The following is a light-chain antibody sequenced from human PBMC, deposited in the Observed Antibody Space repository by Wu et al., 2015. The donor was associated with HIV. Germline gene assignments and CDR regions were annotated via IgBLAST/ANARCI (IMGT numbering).Light chain of an antibody. V-gene: IGKV3-20*01. J-gene: IGKJ1*01. CDR1: QSVSSY. CDR2: GAS. CDR3: QQYGGSPGT. Sequence: EIVLTQSPATLSLSPGERATLSCRASQSVSSYLAWYQQAPGQAPRLLIFGASNRANGIPDRFSGSGSGTDFTLTISRLEPEDFAVYYCQQYGGSPGTFGQGTKVEI.